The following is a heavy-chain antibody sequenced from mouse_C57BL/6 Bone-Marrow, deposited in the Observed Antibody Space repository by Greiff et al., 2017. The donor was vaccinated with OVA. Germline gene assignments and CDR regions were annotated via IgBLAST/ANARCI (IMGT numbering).Heavy chain of an antibody. CDR2: INPNNGGT. CDR3: ARGGTTVVATGGRDY. V-gene: IGHV1-26*01. J-gene: IGHJ2*01. D-gene: IGHD1-1*01. CDR1: GYTFTDYY. Sequence: EVQLQQSGPELVKPGASVKISCKASGYTFTDYYMNWVKQSHGKSLEWIGDINPNNGGTSYNQKFKGKATLTVDKSSSTAYMELRSLTSEDSAVYYGARGGTTVVATGGRDYWGQGTTLTVSS.